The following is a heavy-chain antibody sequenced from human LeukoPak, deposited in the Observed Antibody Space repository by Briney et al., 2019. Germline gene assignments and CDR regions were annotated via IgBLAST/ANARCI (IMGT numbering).Heavy chain of an antibody. CDR2: IRSKANSYAT. J-gene: IGHJ4*02. D-gene: IGHD2-2*01. CDR3: TRHGGYCSSTSCSTFDY. CDR1: GFTFSGSA. Sequence: SGGSLRLSCAASGFTFSGSAMHWVRQASGKGLEGVGRIRSKANSYATAYAASVKGRFTISRDDSKNTAYLQMNSLKTEDTAVYYCTRHGGYCSSTSCSTFDYWGQGTLVTVSS. V-gene: IGHV3-73*01.